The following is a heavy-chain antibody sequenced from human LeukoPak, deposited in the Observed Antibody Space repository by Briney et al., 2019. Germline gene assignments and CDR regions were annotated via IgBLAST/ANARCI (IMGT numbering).Heavy chain of an antibody. J-gene: IGHJ4*02. CDR1: GGTFSSYA. Sequence: SVKVSCKASGGTFSSYAISWVRQAPGQGLEWMGGIIPIFGTANYAQKFQGRVTITADKSTSTAYMELSSLRSEDTAVYYCARDLNRRGRLGYWGQGTLVTVSS. CDR2: IIPIFGTA. V-gene: IGHV1-69*06. CDR3: ARDLNRRGRLGY. D-gene: IGHD3-16*01.